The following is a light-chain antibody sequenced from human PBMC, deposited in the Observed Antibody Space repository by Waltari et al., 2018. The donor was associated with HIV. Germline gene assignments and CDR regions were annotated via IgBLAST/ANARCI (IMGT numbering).Light chain of an antibody. Sequence: QPALTQPASVSGSPGQSITISCTGTSSDVGSYNLVSWYQQHPGKAPKLMISEVNKRPSGVSNRFSGSKSGNTASLTISGLQAEDEADYYCSSYATAGTYVLFGGGTKLTVL. CDR3: SSYATAGTYVL. V-gene: IGLV2-23*02. J-gene: IGLJ2*01. CDR2: EVN. CDR1: SSDVGSYNL.